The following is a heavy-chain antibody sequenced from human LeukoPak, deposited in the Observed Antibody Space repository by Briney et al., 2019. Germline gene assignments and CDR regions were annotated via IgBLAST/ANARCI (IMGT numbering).Heavy chain of an antibody. Sequence: PGGSLRLSCAASGFTFSSYSMNWVRQAPGKGLEWVSYISSSSSTIYYADSVKGRFTISRDNAKNSLYLQVNSLRAEDTAVYYCAREMVLGDDAFDIWGQGTMVTVSS. CDR2: ISSSSSTI. CDR1: GFTFSSYS. D-gene: IGHD2-8*02. J-gene: IGHJ3*02. V-gene: IGHV3-48*04. CDR3: AREMVLGDDAFDI.